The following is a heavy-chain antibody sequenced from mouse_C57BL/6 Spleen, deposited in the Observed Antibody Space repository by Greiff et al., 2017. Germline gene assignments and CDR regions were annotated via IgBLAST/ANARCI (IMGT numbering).Heavy chain of an antibody. Sequence: VKLQESGAELVRPGASVTLSCKASGYTFTDYEMHWVKQTPVHGLEWIGAIDPETGGTAYNQKFKGKAILTADKSSSTAYMELRSLTSEDSAVYYCTSHYDLFAYWGQGTLVTVSA. V-gene: IGHV1-15*01. D-gene: IGHD2-4*01. CDR1: GYTFTDYE. J-gene: IGHJ3*01. CDR3: TSHYDLFAY. CDR2: IDPETGGT.